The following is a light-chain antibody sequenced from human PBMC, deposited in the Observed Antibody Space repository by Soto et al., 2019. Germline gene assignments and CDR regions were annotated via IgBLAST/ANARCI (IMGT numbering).Light chain of an antibody. J-gene: IGKJ3*01. Sequence: EIVLTQSPGTLSLSPGERATLPCRASQSVSSKYLAWYQQKPGQAPRVLIYGTSIRASGVPERFSGGGSGTDFTLTITRLEPEDFAVYYCQQYGSSLFTFGPGTKADFK. V-gene: IGKV3-20*01. CDR2: GTS. CDR3: QQYGSSLFT. CDR1: QSVSSKY.